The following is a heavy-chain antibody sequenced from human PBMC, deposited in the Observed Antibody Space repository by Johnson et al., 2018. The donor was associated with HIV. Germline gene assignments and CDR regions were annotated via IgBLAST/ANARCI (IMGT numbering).Heavy chain of an antibody. V-gene: IGHV3-20*04. J-gene: IGHJ3*02. CDR1: GFTFSSYA. CDR3: AKDTDEGVVSTIGDAFDI. CDR2: VNWNGVST. D-gene: IGHD3-22*01. Sequence: VQLVESGGGVVQPGRSLRLSCAASGFTFSSYAMHWVRQAPGKGLEWVSGVNWNGVSTNYADSVKGRFSISRDNVKNSLYLQMNSLRAEDTALYYCAKDTDEGVVSTIGDAFDIWGQGTMVTVSS.